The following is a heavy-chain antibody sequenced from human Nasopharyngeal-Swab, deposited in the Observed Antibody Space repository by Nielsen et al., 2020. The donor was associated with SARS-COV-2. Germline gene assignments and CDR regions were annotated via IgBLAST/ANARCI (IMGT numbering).Heavy chain of an antibody. CDR1: GFTFSSYW. Sequence: GESLKISCAASGFTFSSYWMHWVRQAPGKGLMDVSYISPSDGSSTNYADSVKGRFTISRDNAKNTLYLQMNTLRAEDTAVYYCARSNNWALEFRGQGTPVTVSA. D-gene: IGHD1-1*01. CDR2: ISPSDGSST. J-gene: IGHJ4*02. CDR3: ARSNNWALEF. V-gene: IGHV3-74*01.